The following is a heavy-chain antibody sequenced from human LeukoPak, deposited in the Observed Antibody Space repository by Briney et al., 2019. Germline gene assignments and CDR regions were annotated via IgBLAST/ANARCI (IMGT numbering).Heavy chain of an antibody. V-gene: IGHV3-23*01. D-gene: IGHD1-14*01. CDR2: ISGSGGST. Sequence: GGSLGLSCAASGFTFSSYSMNWVRQAPGKGLEWVSAISGSGGSTYYADSVKGRFTISRDNSKNTLYLQMNSLRAEDTAVYYCAKDPDPHEYYYYYMDVWGKGTTVTVSS. CDR3: AKDPDPHEYYYYYMDV. J-gene: IGHJ6*03. CDR1: GFTFSSYS.